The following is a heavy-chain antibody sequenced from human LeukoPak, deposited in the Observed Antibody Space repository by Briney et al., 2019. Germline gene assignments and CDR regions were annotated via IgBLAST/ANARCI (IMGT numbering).Heavy chain of an antibody. CDR1: GGSISSGNYY. CDR2: IYTSGST. J-gene: IGHJ4*02. CDR3: AREGDYYGGTLDY. Sequence: SETLSLTCTVSGGSISSGNYYWSWIRKPAGKGLEWIGRIYTSGSTNYNPSLKSRVTISVDTSKNQFSLKLSSVTAADTAVYYCAREGDYYGGTLDYWGQGTLVTVSS. V-gene: IGHV4-61*02. D-gene: IGHD3-10*01.